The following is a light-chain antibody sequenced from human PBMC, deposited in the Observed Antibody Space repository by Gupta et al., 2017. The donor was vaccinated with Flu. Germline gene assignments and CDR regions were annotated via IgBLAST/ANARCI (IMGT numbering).Light chain of an antibody. CDR1: QSFSSN. J-gene: IGKJ1*01. CDR3: QQYSDWPWT. CDR2: GAS. Sequence: PAPLSVSPGERATLSCRASQSFSSNLAWYQQKPGQTPRLLIYGASTRATRIPARFSGSGSGTEFTLTISSLQSEDFAVYYCQQYSDWPWTFGQGTTVEIK. V-gene: IGKV3-15*01.